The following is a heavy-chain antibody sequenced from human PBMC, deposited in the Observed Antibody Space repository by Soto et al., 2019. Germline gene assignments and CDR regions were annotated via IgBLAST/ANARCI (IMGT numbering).Heavy chain of an antibody. J-gene: IGHJ4*02. CDR1: GYTFTSYY. CDR3: ASKRGYSGYDLDFDY. Sequence: QVQLVQSGAEVKKPGASVKVSCKASGYTFTSYYMHWVRQAPGQGLEWMGIINPSGGSTSYAQKFQGRVTMTRDTSTSTVYMELSSLRSEDTDVYYCASKRGYSGYDLDFDYWGQGTLVTVSS. D-gene: IGHD5-12*01. CDR2: INPSGGST. V-gene: IGHV1-46*01.